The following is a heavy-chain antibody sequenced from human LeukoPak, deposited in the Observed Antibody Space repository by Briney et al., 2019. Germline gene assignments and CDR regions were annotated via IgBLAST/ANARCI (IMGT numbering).Heavy chain of an antibody. CDR3: ARRGTDYYDSSGYPLLWFDP. Sequence: SETLSLTCAVYGGSFSGYYWSWIRQPPGKGLEWIGYIYYSGSTNYNPSLKSRVTISVDTSKNQFSLKLSSVTAADTAVYYCARRGTDYYDSSGYPLLWFDPWGQGTLVTVSS. D-gene: IGHD3-22*01. V-gene: IGHV4-59*08. CDR1: GGSFSGYY. J-gene: IGHJ5*02. CDR2: IYYSGST.